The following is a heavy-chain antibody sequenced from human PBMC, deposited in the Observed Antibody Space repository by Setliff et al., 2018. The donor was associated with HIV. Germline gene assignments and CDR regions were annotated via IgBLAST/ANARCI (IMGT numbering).Heavy chain of an antibody. CDR3: ARGLSFYDPGGFDY. D-gene: IGHD3-22*01. CDR1: GGSISSGGYY. V-gene: IGHV4-31*03. J-gene: IGHJ4*02. Sequence: PSETLSLTCTVSGGSISSGGYYWSWIRQHPGKGLEWIGYIYYSGSTYYNPSLKSRVTTSVDTSKNQFSLKLSSVTAADTAVYYCARGLSFYDPGGFDYWGQGTLVTVSS. CDR2: IYYSGST.